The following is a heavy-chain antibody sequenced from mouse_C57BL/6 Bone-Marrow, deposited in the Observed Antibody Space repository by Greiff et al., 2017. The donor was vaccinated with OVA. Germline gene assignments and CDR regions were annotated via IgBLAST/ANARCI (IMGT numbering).Heavy chain of an antibody. CDR3: ARIDGYHWYFDV. D-gene: IGHD2-3*01. V-gene: IGHV1-26*01. CDR1: GYTFTDYY. J-gene: IGHJ1*03. CDR2: INPNNGGT. Sequence: EVKLVESGPELVKPGASVKISCKASGYTFTDYYMNWVKQSHGKSLEWIGDINPNNGGTSYNQKFKGKATLTVDKSSSTAYMELRSLTSEDSAVYYCARIDGYHWYFDVWGTGTTVTVSS.